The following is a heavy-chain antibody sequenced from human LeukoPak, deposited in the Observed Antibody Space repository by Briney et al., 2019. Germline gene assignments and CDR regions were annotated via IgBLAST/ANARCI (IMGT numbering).Heavy chain of an antibody. CDR3: ARRSSSQPPNY. D-gene: IGHD6-13*01. Sequence: SETLSLTCTVSGDSISSRNCYWGWIRQPPGKGLEWIGSIYYSGGTYYSPSLKSRVTISVDTSKNQFSLKLSSVTAADTAVYYCARRSSSQPPNYWGQGTLVTVSS. CDR1: GDSISSRNCY. CDR2: IYYSGGT. J-gene: IGHJ4*02. V-gene: IGHV4-39*01.